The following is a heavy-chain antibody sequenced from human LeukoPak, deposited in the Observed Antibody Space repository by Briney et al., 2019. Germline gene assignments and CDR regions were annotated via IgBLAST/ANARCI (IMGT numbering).Heavy chain of an antibody. J-gene: IGHJ4*02. CDR1: GYTFTGYY. CDR2: INPNSGGT. CDR3: ARDPPPNRLGPNFDY. V-gene: IGHV1-2*02. Sequence: ASEKVSCKASGYTFTGYYMHWVRQAPGQGLEWMGWINPNSGGTNYAQKFQGRVTMTRDTSISTAYMELSRLRSDDTAVYYCARDPPPNRLGPNFDYWGQGTLVTVSS.